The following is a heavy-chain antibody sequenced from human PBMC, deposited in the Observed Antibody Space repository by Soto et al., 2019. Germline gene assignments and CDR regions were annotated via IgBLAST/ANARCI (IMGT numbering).Heavy chain of an antibody. CDR2: VFYTGRA. V-gene: IGHV4-59*01. D-gene: IGHD2-21*02. Sequence: SETLSLTCNVSGGSLDSYYWSWIRQPPWTGTEWSGYVFYTGRANYNASLKRRVSISLDTSNCQFSLKLSSVTAADTAVYYCARDGDGRMTTNPYYYHGMDVWGPGTTVTVSS. CDR1: GGSLDSYY. CDR3: ARDGDGRMTTNPYYYHGMDV. J-gene: IGHJ6*02.